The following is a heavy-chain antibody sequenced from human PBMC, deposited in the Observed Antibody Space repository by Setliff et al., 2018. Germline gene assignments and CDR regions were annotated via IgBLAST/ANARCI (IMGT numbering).Heavy chain of an antibody. D-gene: IGHD6-13*01. V-gene: IGHV3-33*07. CDR2: IWYDGRTK. CDR1: EFTFSSYG. Sequence: GGSLRLSCAASEFTFSSYGMYWVRQAPGKGLEWVAVIWYDGRTKYYADSVKGRFTISRDNAKNSLYLQMNSLRAEDTAVYYCAREEVWRSSWEKNYYYYGMDVWGQGTTVTVSS. CDR3: AREEVWRSSWEKNYYYYGMDV. J-gene: IGHJ6*02.